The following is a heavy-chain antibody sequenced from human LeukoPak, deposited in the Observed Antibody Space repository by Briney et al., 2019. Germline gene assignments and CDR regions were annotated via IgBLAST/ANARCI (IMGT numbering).Heavy chain of an antibody. CDR3: ARGPSGYHNT. CDR1: GFTFSSYA. V-gene: IGHV3-23*01. J-gene: IGHJ4*02. CDR2: VSSSGGTT. D-gene: IGHD5-12*01. Sequence: GGSLRLSCAASGFTFSSYAMSWVRQAPGKGLEWVSAVSSSGGTTYYADSVKGRFTISRDNSKNTLSLQMNSLRAEDTAVYYCARGPSGYHNTGGQGTLVTVSS.